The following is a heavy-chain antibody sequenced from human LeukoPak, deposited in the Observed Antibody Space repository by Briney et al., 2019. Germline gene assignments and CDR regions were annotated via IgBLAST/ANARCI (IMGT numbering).Heavy chain of an antibody. CDR1: GYTFTSYG. V-gene: IGHV1-8*02. D-gene: IGHD6-19*01. CDR2: MNPNSGNT. CDR3: ASIAVAGTIFY. J-gene: IGHJ4*02. Sequence: GASVKVSCKASGYTFTSYGISWVRQAPGQGLEWMGWMNPNSGNTGYAQKFQGRVTMTRNTSISTAYMELSSLRSEDTAVYYCASIAVAGTIFYWGQGTLVTVSS.